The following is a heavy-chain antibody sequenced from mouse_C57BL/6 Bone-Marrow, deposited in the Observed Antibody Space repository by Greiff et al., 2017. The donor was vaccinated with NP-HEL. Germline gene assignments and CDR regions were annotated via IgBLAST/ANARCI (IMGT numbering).Heavy chain of an antibody. CDR1: GYTFTDYY. Sequence: EVQLQQSGPVLVKPGASVKMSCKASGYTFTDYYMNWVKQSHGKSLEWIGVINPYNGGTSYNQKFKGKATLTVDKSSSTAYMELNSLTSEDSAVYYCARGRRSWFAYWGQGTLVTVSA. CDR2: INPYNGGT. CDR3: ARGRRSWFAY. J-gene: IGHJ3*01. V-gene: IGHV1-19*01.